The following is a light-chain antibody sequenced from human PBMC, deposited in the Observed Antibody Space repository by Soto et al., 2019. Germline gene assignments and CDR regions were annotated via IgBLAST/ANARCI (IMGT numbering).Light chain of an antibody. Sequence: VLTQSPGPLSLSPGERDTPSCRASQSVSSSYLGWYQQKPGQAPRLLIYATSNRATGIPDRFSGSGSGTDFTLTISRLEPEDFAVYYCQQYGRSATFGGGTKVDIK. V-gene: IGKV3-20*01. CDR1: QSVSSSY. J-gene: IGKJ4*01. CDR2: ATS. CDR3: QQYGRSAT.